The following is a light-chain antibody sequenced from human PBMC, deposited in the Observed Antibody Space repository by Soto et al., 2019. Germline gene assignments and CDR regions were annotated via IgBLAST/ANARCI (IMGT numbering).Light chain of an antibody. V-gene: IGKV3-20*01. CDR2: GAS. CDR3: QQYGNSPFT. Sequence: EIVLTQSPGTLSLSPGERATLSCRASQSVSSSSLAWYQQKPGQAPRLLIYGASTRAAGSPDRFSGGGSGTDFTLTISRLEPEDFAVYYCQQYGNSPFTFGPGTKVDI. CDR1: QSVSSSS. J-gene: IGKJ3*01.